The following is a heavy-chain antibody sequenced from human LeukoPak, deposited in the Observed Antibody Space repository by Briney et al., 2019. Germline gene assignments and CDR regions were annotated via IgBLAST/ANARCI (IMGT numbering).Heavy chain of an antibody. J-gene: IGHJ4*02. D-gene: IGHD3-3*01. CDR2: IYYSGST. V-gene: IGHV4-59*11. Sequence: SETLSLTCTVSGGSISSHYWSWIWQPPGKGLEWIGYIYYSGSTNYNPSLKSRVTISVDTSKNQFSLKLSSVTAADTAVYYCARVIGYDFWSGYYGHFDYWGQGTLVTVSS. CDR3: ARVIGYDFWSGYYGHFDY. CDR1: GGSISSHY.